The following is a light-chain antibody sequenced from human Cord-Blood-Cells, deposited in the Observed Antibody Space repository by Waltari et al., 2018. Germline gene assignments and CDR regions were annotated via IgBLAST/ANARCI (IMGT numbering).Light chain of an antibody. CDR3: CSYAGSSTWV. CDR1: SSDVGSYNL. CDR2: EVS. Sequence: QCALTQPASVSGSHGQSLNISCTGTSSDVGSYNLFSWYQQHPGKAPTLMIYEVSKRPSGVSNRFSGSKSGNTASLTISGLQAEDEADYYCCSYAGSSTWVVGGGTKLTVL. J-gene: IGLJ3*02. V-gene: IGLV2-23*02.